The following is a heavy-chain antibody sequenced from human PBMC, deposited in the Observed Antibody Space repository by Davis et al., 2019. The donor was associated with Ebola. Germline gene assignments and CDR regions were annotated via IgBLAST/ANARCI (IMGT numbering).Heavy chain of an antibody. CDR1: GGSISSSSYY. CDR3: ARGIWFRYYYYGMDV. Sequence: MPSETLSLTCTVSGGSISSSSYYWGWIRQPPGKGLEWIGSIYYSGSTNYNPSLKSRVTISVDTSKNQFSLKLSSVTAADTAVYYCARGIWFRYYYYGMDVWGKGTTVTVSS. CDR2: IYYSGST. V-gene: IGHV4-39*07. J-gene: IGHJ6*04. D-gene: IGHD3-10*01.